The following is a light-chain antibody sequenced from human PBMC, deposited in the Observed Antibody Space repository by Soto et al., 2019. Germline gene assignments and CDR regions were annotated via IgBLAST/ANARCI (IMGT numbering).Light chain of an antibody. CDR3: QQYDTLPYT. Sequence: DIQMTQSPSSLSASVGDRVTITCQARQDIRNYLNWYQQKPGRAPKLLIYDSSNLKTGVPSRFTGSGSGTDFTFTIRSLQPEDIATYYCQQYDTLPYTFGQGTKLEIK. V-gene: IGKV1-33*01. CDR2: DSS. CDR1: QDIRNY. J-gene: IGKJ2*01.